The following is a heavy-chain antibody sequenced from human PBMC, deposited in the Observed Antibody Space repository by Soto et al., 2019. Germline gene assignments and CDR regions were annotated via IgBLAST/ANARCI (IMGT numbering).Heavy chain of an antibody. Sequence: QVQLVESGGGVVQPGRSLRLSCAASGFTFSSYGMHWVRQAPGKGLEWVAVIWYDGSNKYYADSVKGRFTISRDNSKNTLYLQMNSLMDEDTAVYYAARDGVQLERLDYYYGMDVWGQGTTVTVSS. J-gene: IGHJ6*02. CDR3: ARDGVQLERLDYYYGMDV. D-gene: IGHD1-1*01. CDR1: GFTFSSYG. CDR2: IWYDGSNK. V-gene: IGHV3-33*01.